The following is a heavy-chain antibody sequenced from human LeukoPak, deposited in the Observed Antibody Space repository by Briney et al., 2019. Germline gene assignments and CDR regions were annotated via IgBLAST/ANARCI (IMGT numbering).Heavy chain of an antibody. D-gene: IGHD6-13*01. Sequence: GGSLILSCAASGFTFSGSAMHWVRQASGKGLEWVGRIRSKANSYATAYAASVKGRFTISRDDSKNTAYLQMNSLKTEDTAVYYCTRVISIAAAGDYYYYMDVWGKGTTVTVSS. CDR2: IRSKANSYAT. CDR3: TRVISIAAAGDYYYYMDV. CDR1: GFTFSGSA. V-gene: IGHV3-73*01. J-gene: IGHJ6*03.